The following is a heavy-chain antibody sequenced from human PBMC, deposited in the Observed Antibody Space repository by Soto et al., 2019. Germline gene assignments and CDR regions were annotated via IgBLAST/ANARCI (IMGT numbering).Heavy chain of an antibody. D-gene: IGHD3-10*02. CDR3: PRPDYVGFGL. J-gene: IGHJ4*02. CDR1: GGSISRSSYY. Sequence: QLQLQESGPGLVKPSETLSLTCTVSGGSISRSSYYWGWLRQHPWKGLEWIGSIYYSGRTYLIPSLKSRVTISIYTSNNQFYLKLSSVTAADPAVYYCPRPDYVGFGLRGQGNLVNVSS. CDR2: IYYSGRT. V-gene: IGHV4-39*01.